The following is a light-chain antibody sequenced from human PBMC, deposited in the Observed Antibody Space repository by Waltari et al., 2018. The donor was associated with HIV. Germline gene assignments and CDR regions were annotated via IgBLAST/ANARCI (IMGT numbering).Light chain of an antibody. V-gene: IGLV1-44*01. CDR1: SSNIGSKT. CDR3: AAWDDSLDEYV. J-gene: IGLJ1*01. Sequence: QSALTQPPSASGTPGQRVTMSCSGSSSNIGSKTVNWYQQLPGTAPKLLIFSNNQRPSGVPVRFSGSKSGTSASLAISGLLSEDEADYYCAAWDDSLDEYVCGTGTKVTVL. CDR2: SNN.